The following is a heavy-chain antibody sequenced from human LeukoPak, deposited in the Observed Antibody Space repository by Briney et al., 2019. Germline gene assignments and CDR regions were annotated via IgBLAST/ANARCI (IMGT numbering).Heavy chain of an antibody. D-gene: IGHD2-2*01. CDR2: INPNSGGT. V-gene: IGHV1-2*02. J-gene: IGHJ4*02. Sequence: ASVKVSCKASGYTFTGYYMHLVRQAPGQGLEWMGWINPNSGGTNYAQKFQGRVTMTRDTSISTAYMEPSRLRSDDTAVYYCARNPTVRFSSTSCYPGHYWGQGTLVSVSS. CDR1: GYTFTGYY. CDR3: ARNPTVRFSSTSCYPGHY.